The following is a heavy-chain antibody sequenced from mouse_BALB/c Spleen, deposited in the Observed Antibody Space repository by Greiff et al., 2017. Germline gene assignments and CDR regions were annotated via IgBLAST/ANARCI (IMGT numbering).Heavy chain of an antibody. CDR3: ASWSWFAY. CDR1: GFDFSRYW. V-gene: IGHV4-1*02. CDR2: INPDSSTI. Sequence: EASGFDFSRYWMSWVRQAPGKGLEWIGEINPDSSTINYTPSLKDKFIISRDNAKNTLYLQMSKVRSEDTALYYCASWSWFAYWGQGTLVTVSA. J-gene: IGHJ3*01.